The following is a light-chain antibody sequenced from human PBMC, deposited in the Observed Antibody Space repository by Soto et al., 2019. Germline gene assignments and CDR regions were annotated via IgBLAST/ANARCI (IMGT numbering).Light chain of an antibody. CDR1: QSLVYSDWNTY. Sequence: DVVMPQPPLSLPVTLGQPASISCWSRQSLVYSDWNTYLNWFQQRPGQSPSRLIYKVSNRDSGVPARVSGIGSGTDFTLKINRVEAEDIGVYCCMQVSHWPYTFGEGTKLEIK. CDR2: KVS. CDR3: MQVSHWPYT. V-gene: IGKV2-30*01. J-gene: IGKJ2*01.